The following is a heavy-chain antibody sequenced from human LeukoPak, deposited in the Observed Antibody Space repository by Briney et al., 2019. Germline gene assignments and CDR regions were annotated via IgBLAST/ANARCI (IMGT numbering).Heavy chain of an antibody. J-gene: IGHJ6*02. Sequence: GASVKVSCKTSGYTGTGYYLHWVRQAPGQGLGWMGGINPNSGGTNYAQKFQGRVTMTRDTSISTAYMELSRLRSDDTAVYYCARDADLGSGSYYYYYYGMDVWGQGTTVTVSS. V-gene: IGHV1-2*02. CDR3: ARDADLGSGSYYYYYYGMDV. CDR2: INPNSGGT. CDR1: GYTGTGYY. D-gene: IGHD3-10*01.